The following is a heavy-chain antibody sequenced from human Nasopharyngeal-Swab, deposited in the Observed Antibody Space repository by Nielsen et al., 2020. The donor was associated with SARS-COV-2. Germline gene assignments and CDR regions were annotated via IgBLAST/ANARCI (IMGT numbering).Heavy chain of an antibody. CDR2: IKQDGSEK. Sequence: GESLKISCAASGFTFSSYWMSWVRQAPGKGPEWVANIKQDGSEKYYVDSVKGRFTISRDNAKNSLYLQMNSLRAEDTAVYYCARGSGLGMSYSLAHYFYYGMDVWGQGTTVTVSS. CDR3: ARGSGLGMSYSLAHYFYYGMDV. J-gene: IGHJ6*02. CDR1: GFTFSSYW. D-gene: IGHD1-26*01. V-gene: IGHV3-7*01.